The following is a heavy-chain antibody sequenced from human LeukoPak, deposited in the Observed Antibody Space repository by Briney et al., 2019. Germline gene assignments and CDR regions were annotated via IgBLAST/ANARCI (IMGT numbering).Heavy chain of an antibody. V-gene: IGHV3-23*01. J-gene: IGHJ4*02. CDR2: ISGSGGST. Sequence: HAGGSLRLSCTASGFTLSSYEMNWVRQAPGKGLEWVSAISGSGGSTYYADSVKGRFTISRDNSKNTLYLQMNSLRAEDTAVYYCARGGMATMVGRLIDYWGQGTLVTVSS. D-gene: IGHD5-24*01. CDR3: ARGGMATMVGRLIDY. CDR1: GFTLSSYE.